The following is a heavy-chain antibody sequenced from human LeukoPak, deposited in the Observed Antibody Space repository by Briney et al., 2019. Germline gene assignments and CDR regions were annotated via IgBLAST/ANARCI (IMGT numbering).Heavy chain of an antibody. CDR2: INSDESST. J-gene: IGHJ4*02. D-gene: IGHD1-26*01. CDR3: ARVSQGVERIVGATFDY. V-gene: IGHV3-74*01. CDR1: GFSFSSYW. Sequence: PGGSLRLSCAVAGFSFSSYWMHWVRQVPGKGLVWVSRINSDESSTSYADSVKGRFTISRDNAKNSLYLQMNSLRAEDTAVYYCARVSQGVERIVGATFDYWGQGTLVTVSS.